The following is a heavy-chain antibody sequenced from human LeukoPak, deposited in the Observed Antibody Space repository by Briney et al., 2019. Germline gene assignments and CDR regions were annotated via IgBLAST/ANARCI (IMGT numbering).Heavy chain of an antibody. V-gene: IGHV3-23*01. D-gene: IGHD3-22*01. CDR3: AKLGSYYDSSGYFDY. J-gene: IGHJ4*02. CDR1: GFTFSSYA. CDR2: ISGSGGST. Sequence: TGGSLRLSCAASGFTFSSYAMGWVRQAPGKGLEWVSAISGSGGSTYYADSVKGRFTISRDNSKNTLYLQMNSLRAEDTAVYYCAKLGSYYDSSGYFDYWGQGTLVTVSS.